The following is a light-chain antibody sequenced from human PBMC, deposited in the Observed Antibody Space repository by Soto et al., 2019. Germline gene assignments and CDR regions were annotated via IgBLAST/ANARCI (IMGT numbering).Light chain of an antibody. CDR3: QQYGSSPS. V-gene: IGKV3-20*01. Sequence: ELVLTQSPGTLSLSPGERVTLSCRASQSVRSSYLAWYQQKPGQAPSLLIYGASNRATGIADRFSGSGSGTDFTITISRLEPEDFAVYYCQQYGSSPSFGGGTKVEIK. CDR1: QSVRSSY. CDR2: GAS. J-gene: IGKJ4*01.